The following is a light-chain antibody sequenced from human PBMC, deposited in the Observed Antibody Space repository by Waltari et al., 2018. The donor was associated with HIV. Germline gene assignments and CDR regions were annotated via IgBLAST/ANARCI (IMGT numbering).Light chain of an antibody. CDR1: SSNIGAGYD. CDR2: CSS. V-gene: IGLV1-40*01. J-gene: IGLJ3*02. CDR3: HSYDSSRNWV. Sequence: QSVLTQPTSVSGAQGQRVTISCTGSSSNIGAGYDVHWYQQLQGTAPKLLIYCSSQRPSGVPYRFSCSKSGTSASLAITGLQTEDEADYSCHSYDSSRNWVFGGGTKLTGL.